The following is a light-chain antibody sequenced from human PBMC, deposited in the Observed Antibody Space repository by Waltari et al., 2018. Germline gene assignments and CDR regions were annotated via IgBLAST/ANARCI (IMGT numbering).Light chain of an antibody. V-gene: IGLV2-14*01. CDR1: SSDVGGYNY. CDR3: SSYTSSSTLWV. CDR2: DVN. J-gene: IGLJ3*02. Sequence: QSALTQPASVSGSPGQSITISCTGTSSDVGGYNYVSWYQQYPGKAPKLMICDVNKRPSGVSNRFSGSKSGNTASLTIAGLQAEDEADYYCSSYTSSSTLWVFGGGTKLTVL.